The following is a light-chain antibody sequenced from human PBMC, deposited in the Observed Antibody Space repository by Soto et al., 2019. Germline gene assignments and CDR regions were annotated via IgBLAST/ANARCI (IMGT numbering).Light chain of an antibody. Sequence: DIQMTQSPSTLSASVGDRVTITCRASQSISSWLAWYQQKPGKAPKLLIYDASSLESGVTSRFSGSGCGTEITLTISSLQTDDFETYYCQQDNSLLQFVQGTKVEIK. CDR2: DAS. CDR1: QSISSW. CDR3: QQDNSLLQ. V-gene: IGKV1-5*01. J-gene: IGKJ1*01.